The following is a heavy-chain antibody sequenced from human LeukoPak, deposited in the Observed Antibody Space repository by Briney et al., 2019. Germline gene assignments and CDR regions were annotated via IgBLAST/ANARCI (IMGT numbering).Heavy chain of an antibody. J-gene: IGHJ4*02. CDR3: ARRTDYYDSSGYFSPNFFDC. Sequence: PGESLKSSCKGSGYSFTNYWIAWVRQMPGKGLEWMGIIYPDDSDTRYSPSFQGQVTISADKSISTAYLQWSSLKASDTAMYYCARRTDYYDSSGYFSPNFFDCWGQGTLVTVSS. V-gene: IGHV5-51*01. CDR1: GYSFTNYW. CDR2: IYPDDSDT. D-gene: IGHD3-22*01.